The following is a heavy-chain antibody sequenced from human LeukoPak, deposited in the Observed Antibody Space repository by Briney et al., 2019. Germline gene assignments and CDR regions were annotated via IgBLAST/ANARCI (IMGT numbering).Heavy chain of an antibody. CDR2: IYYSGST. Sequence: SETLSLTCTVSGGSISSYYWSWIRQPPGKGLEWIGYIYYSGSTNYNPSLKSRVTISVDTSKNQFSRKLSSVTAADTAVYYCARRGILRAFDYWGQGTLVTVSS. CDR1: GGSISSYY. D-gene: IGHD3-10*01. V-gene: IGHV4-59*08. CDR3: ARRGILRAFDY. J-gene: IGHJ4*02.